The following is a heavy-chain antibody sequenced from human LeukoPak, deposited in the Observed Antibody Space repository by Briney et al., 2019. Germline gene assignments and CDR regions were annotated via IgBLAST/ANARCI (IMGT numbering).Heavy chain of an antibody. Sequence: ASVKVSCKASGYTFTSYGISWVRQAPGQGLEWMGWISAYNGDTNYAQKLQGRVTMTTDTSTSTAYMELRSLRSDDTAVYYCARDWYYYGSGSFWGQGTLVTVSS. CDR2: ISAYNGDT. CDR1: GYTFTSYG. V-gene: IGHV1-18*01. CDR3: ARDWYYYGSGSF. D-gene: IGHD3-10*01. J-gene: IGHJ4*02.